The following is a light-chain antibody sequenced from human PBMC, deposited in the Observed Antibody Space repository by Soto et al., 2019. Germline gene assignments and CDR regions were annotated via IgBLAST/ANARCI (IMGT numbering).Light chain of an antibody. Sequence: EIVLTQSPATLSLSPGERATLSCGASQNVSNSYLAWYQQKPGLAPRLLIYDASSRAIGIPDRCSGSGSGADFTLTISRLEPEDFAVYYCQQYGTSRWTFGQGTKVEIK. J-gene: IGKJ1*01. CDR1: QNVSNSY. CDR3: QQYGTSRWT. V-gene: IGKV3D-20*01. CDR2: DAS.